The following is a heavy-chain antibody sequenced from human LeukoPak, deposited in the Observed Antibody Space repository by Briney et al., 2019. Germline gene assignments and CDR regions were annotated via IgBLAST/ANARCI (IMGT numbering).Heavy chain of an antibody. D-gene: IGHD3-22*01. CDR1: GYTFTSYD. V-gene: IGHV1-8*01. CDR2: MNPNSGNT. J-gene: IGHJ4*02. Sequence: ASVKVSCKASGYTFTSYDINWVRQATGQGLEWMGWMNPNSGNTGYAQKFQGRVTMTRNTSISTAYMELSSLRSEDTAVYYCASENPYYYDSSGYYSHYYFDYWGQGTLVTVSS. CDR3: ASENPYYYDSSGYYSHYYFDY.